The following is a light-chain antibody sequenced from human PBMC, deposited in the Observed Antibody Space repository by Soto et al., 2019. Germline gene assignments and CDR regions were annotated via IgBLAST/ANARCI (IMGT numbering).Light chain of an antibody. Sequence: EIVMTQSPATLSVSPGDRATLSCITSQSVISNLAWYQQKPGQAPRLLIYGASSRATGIPDRFSGSGSGTDFTLTISRLEPEDFAVYYCQQFATSPLTFGGGTKVDIK. V-gene: IGKV3-20*01. J-gene: IGKJ4*01. CDR2: GAS. CDR3: QQFATSPLT. CDR1: QSVISN.